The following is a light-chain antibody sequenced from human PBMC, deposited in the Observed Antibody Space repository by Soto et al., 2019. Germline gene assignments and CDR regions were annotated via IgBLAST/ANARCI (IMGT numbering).Light chain of an antibody. J-gene: IGKJ4*01. CDR3: QQSSRTPLT. CDR2: VAS. Sequence: DIQMNQSPSSLSASVGERVTITCRASQSISTYLNWYQQKPGKVPKLLIHVASSLQSGVPSRFSGSGAGTDFTLTISILQPEDFATYYCQQSSRTPLTFGGGTRVEIK. CDR1: QSISTY. V-gene: IGKV1-39*01.